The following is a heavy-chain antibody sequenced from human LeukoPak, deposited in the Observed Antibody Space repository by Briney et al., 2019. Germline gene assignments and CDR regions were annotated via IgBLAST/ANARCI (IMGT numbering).Heavy chain of an antibody. J-gene: IGHJ5*02. Sequence: GGSLRLSCAASGFTFSNYAMNWVRQAPGKGLEWVSGMSGSGADIYYADSVKGRFTISRDNSKNTLYLHMNSLRAEDTAIYYCAKKSTVTPGNVNWFDAWGQGTLVTVSS. CDR1: GFTFSNYA. CDR2: MSGSGADI. V-gene: IGHV3-23*01. CDR3: AKKSTVTPGNVNWFDA. D-gene: IGHD4-17*01.